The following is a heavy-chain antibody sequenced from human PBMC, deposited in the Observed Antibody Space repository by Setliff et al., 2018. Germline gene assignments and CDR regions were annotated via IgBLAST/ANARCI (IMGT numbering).Heavy chain of an antibody. J-gene: IGHJ5*02. CDR3: ARVAPLYGSGTYAWFDP. Sequence: ASVKVSCKASGDIFSNSHINWVRQATGQGLEWMGWMNPNSGNTGYAQKVQGRVIMTRNTSINTAYMELSSLRSEDTAVYYCARVAPLYGSGTYAWFDPWGQGTLVTVSS. V-gene: IGHV1-8*02. CDR2: MNPNSGNT. CDR1: GDIFSNSH. D-gene: IGHD3-10*01.